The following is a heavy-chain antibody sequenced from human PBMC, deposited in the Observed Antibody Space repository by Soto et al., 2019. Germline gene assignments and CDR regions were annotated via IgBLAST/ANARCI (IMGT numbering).Heavy chain of an antibody. CDR3: ARDAPDRADDSSGYWTFDY. D-gene: IGHD3-22*01. V-gene: IGHV1-3*01. J-gene: IGHJ4*02. Sequence: ASVKVSCKASGYTFTSYTMHWVRQAPGQRLEWMGWINSGNGNTKYSQKFQGRVTITRDTSASTAYMELSSLRSEDTAVYYCARDAPDRADDSSGYWTFDYWGQGTLVTVSS. CDR2: INSGNGNT. CDR1: GYTFTSYT.